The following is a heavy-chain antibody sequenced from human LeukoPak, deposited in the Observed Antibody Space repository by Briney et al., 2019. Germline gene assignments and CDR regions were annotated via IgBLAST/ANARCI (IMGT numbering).Heavy chain of an antibody. CDR1: GFTFSSYS. J-gene: IGHJ4*02. D-gene: IGHD2-2*01. V-gene: IGHV3-21*01. Sequence: GGSLRLSCAASGFTFSSYSMSWVRQAPGKGLEWVSSISSSSSYKYYADSVKGRFTISRDNAKNSLYLQMNSLRAEDTAVYYCARVYQLLPDWGQGTLVTVSS. CDR2: ISSSSSYK. CDR3: ARVYQLLPD.